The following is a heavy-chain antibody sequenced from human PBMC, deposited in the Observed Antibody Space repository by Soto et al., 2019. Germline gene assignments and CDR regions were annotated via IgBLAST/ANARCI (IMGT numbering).Heavy chain of an antibody. Sequence: EVQLLESGGGLVQPGGSVRLSCAASGFTFSSYAMSWVRQAPGKGLEWVSAVSGSGGTTYYADSVKGRFTISRDNSKNTVYLPMNSLRVEDTAVYYCAKWYYYDSRPRKYFDYWGQGTLVIVSS. CDR3: AKWYYYDSRPRKYFDY. CDR1: GFTFSSYA. V-gene: IGHV3-23*01. D-gene: IGHD3-22*01. J-gene: IGHJ4*02. CDR2: VSGSGGTT.